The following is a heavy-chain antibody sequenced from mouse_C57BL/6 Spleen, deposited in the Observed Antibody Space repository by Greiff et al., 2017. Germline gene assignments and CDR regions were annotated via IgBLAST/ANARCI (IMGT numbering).Heavy chain of an antibody. J-gene: IGHJ2*01. V-gene: IGHV1-76*01. Sequence: QVQLQQSGAELVRPGASVKLSCKASGYTFTDYYINWVKQRPGQGLEWIARIYPGSGNTYYNEKFKGKATLTAEKSSSTAYMQLSSLTSEDSAVYFCARSFYYYGSSLDYFDYWGQGTTLTVSS. D-gene: IGHD1-1*01. CDR1: GYTFTDYY. CDR2: IYPGSGNT. CDR3: ARSFYYYGSSLDYFDY.